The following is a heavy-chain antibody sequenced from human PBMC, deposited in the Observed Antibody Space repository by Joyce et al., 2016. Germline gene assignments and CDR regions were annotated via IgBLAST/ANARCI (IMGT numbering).Heavy chain of an antibody. V-gene: IGHV4-31*03. J-gene: IGHJ3*01. D-gene: IGHD5-24*01. CDR3: ARDRRDGLIRHDAFDV. CDR1: GGSVRSDSCY. CDR2: SAYGGST. Sequence: QVQVHESGPGLVKPSQTLSLTCTGSGGSVRSDSCYWTWIRQHPGKGLALIGHSAYGGSTSHSPSLQSRVTISVDASKKTFSLNLSSVTAAETAVYYCARDRRDGLIRHDAFDVWGQGTMVTVSS.